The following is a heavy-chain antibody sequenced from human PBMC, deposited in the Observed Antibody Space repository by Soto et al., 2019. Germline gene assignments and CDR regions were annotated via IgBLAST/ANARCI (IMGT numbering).Heavy chain of an antibody. CDR1: GYTFTSYG. CDR3: AREYRSSSGRFDN. D-gene: IGHD6-6*01. CDR2: INAANGDT. Sequence: QVQLVQSGTEVKKPGASVKVSCKASGYTFTSYGIHWVRQAPGQRLEWMGWINAANGDTKYSPKFQGRVTITADESTTTAYMDLSSLRSEDTAVYYCAREYRSSSGRFDNWGQGTLVTVSS. J-gene: IGHJ4*02. V-gene: IGHV1-3*01.